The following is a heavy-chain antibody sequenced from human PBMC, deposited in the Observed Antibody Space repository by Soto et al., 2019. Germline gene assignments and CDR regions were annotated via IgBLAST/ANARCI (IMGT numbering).Heavy chain of an antibody. Sequence: RRSLSLSCRGSGFLLYDYGFHCLLQASGKGLEWVAFVSANGQTQFYADSVEGRFAISKHSAGYTVELQMNRVTTDDTAQNFCAKMVPVGDHHSHYGMDVWGPGSPVTVAS. J-gene: IGHJ6*02. V-gene: IGHV3-30*18. CDR2: VSANGQTQ. D-gene: IGHD1-26*01. CDR3: AKMVPVGDHHSHYGMDV. CDR1: GFLLYDYG.